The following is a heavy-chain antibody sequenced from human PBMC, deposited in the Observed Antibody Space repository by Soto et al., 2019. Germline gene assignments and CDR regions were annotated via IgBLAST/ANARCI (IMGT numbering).Heavy chain of an antibody. CDR1: GFTFRTYW. CDR3: AREEWFFDY. D-gene: IGHD3-3*01. V-gene: IGHV3-7*04. Sequence: EVQLVESGGGLVQPGGSLRLSCEASGFTFRTYWMSWVRQAPGKGLEWVANINEDGSEKYYVDSVKGRFTISRDTAQNSVYLPMNSLRVEDTAVYYGAREEWFFDYCGQGAMVTVSS. J-gene: IGHJ4*02. CDR2: INEDGSEK.